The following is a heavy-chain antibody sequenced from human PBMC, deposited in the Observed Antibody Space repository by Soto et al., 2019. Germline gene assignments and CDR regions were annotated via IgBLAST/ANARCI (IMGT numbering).Heavy chain of an antibody. D-gene: IGHD2-2*01. J-gene: IGHJ6*02. CDR1: GYSFTSYW. CDR3: ARQSVVVPAATCYYYYGMDV. CDR2: IYPGDSDT. Sequence: GESLKISCKGSGYSFTSYWIGWVRQMPGKGLEWMGIIYPGDSDTRYSPSSQGQVTISADKSISTAYLQWSSLKASDTAMYYCARQSVVVPAATCYYYYGMDVWGQGTTVTAP. V-gene: IGHV5-51*01.